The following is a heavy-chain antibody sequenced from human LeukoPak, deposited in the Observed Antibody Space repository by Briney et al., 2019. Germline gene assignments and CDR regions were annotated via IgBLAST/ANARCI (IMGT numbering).Heavy chain of an antibody. CDR2: IIPIFGTA. V-gene: IGHV1-69*13. CDR3: ARGPRFIQLWNFDY. D-gene: IGHD5-18*01. Sequence: ASVKVSCKASGGTFSSYAISWVRQAPGQGLEWMGGIIPIFGTANYAQKFQGRVTITADESTSTAYMELSSLRSEDTAVYYCARGPRFIQLWNFDYWGQGTLVTVSS. CDR1: GGTFSSYA. J-gene: IGHJ4*02.